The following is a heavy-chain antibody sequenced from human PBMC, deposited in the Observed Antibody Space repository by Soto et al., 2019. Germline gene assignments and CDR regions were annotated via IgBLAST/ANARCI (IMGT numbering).Heavy chain of an antibody. V-gene: IGHV4-39*01. D-gene: IGHD2-15*01. CDR1: GGSISDISYC. CDR3: ARHKSGSDWLDP. CDR2: MFYSGAT. J-gene: IGHJ5*02. Sequence: QLQLQESGPGLVKPSETLSLTCTVSGGSISDISYCWGWIRQPPGKGLQWIGCMFYSGATYYNPSLKNRVTLYVDTSNNEFSLKLVSVTVPDTAVYYCARHKSGSDWLDPWGQGTLVTVSS.